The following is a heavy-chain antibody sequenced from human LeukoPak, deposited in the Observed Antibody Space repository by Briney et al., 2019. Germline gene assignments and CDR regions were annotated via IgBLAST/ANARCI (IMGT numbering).Heavy chain of an antibody. Sequence: ASVKVSCKASGFAFTSYGISWVRQAPGQGLEWMGRIIPILGIANYAQKFQGRVTITADKSTSTAYMELSSLRSEDTAVYYCAREGYSSGSDYWGQGTLVTVSS. V-gene: IGHV1-69*04. CDR3: AREGYSSGSDY. CDR2: IIPILGIA. J-gene: IGHJ4*02. CDR1: GFAFTSYG. D-gene: IGHD6-19*01.